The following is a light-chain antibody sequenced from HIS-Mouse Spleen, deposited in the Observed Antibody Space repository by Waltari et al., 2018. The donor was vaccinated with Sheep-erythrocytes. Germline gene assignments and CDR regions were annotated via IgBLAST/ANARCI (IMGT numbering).Light chain of an antibody. CDR1: SSDVGGYNY. J-gene: IGLJ2*01. CDR2: DVS. CDR3: CSYAGSYTLVV. Sequence: QSALTQPRSVSGSPGQSVTIPCTGTSSDVGGYNYVSWYQQHPGKAPKLMIYDVSKRPSGVPVRFSGSKSGNTASLTISGLQAEDEADYYCCSYAGSYTLVVFGGGTKLTVL. V-gene: IGLV2-11*01.